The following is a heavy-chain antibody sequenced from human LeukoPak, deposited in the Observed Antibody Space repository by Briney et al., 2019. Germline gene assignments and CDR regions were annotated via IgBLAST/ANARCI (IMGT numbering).Heavy chain of an antibody. V-gene: IGHV1-2*06. J-gene: IGHJ4*02. D-gene: IGHD3-3*01. CDR2: INPKSGGT. CDR3: ARSYDHDY. CDR1: GYTFTDYY. Sequence: ASVKVSCKASGYTFTDYYIRWVRQAPGQGGEWMGRINPKSGGTNYAQKFQGRVTMTRDTSISTAYMELSRLRSDDTAVYYCARSYDHDYWGQGTLVTVSS.